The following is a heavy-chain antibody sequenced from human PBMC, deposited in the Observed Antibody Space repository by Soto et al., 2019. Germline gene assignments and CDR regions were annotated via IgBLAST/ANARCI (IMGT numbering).Heavy chain of an antibody. V-gene: IGHV5-51*01. CDR2: FYPGDSTS. D-gene: IGHD2-2*03. J-gene: IGHJ3*02. Sequence: PGESLKISCKTSGYSFISYWVAWVRQKPGKGLEWMGTFYPGDSTSTYSPSFQGQVTISVDKSISTAYLHLSSLKASDTAMYYCAXIIGYCRNNDCSWTFDIWGQGTTVTVSS. CDR1: GYSFISYW. CDR3: AXIIGYCRNNDCSWTFDI.